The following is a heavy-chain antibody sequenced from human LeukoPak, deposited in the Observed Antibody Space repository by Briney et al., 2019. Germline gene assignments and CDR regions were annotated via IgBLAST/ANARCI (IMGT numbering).Heavy chain of an antibody. Sequence: GGSLRLSCAASGVTVSSNYMSWVRQAPGKGLEWVGFIYSGGSTYYADSVKGRVTTSVDKSKNTLYLQMNSLTAEDTAVYYCARDLGYYYYYLDAWGTGTPVTVSS. CDR3: ARDLGYYYYYLDA. D-gene: IGHD7-27*01. CDR1: GVTVSSNY. V-gene: IGHV3-66*02. CDR2: IYSGGST. J-gene: IGHJ6*03.